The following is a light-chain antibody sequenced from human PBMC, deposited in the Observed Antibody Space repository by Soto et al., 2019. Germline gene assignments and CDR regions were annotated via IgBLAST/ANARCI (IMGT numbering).Light chain of an antibody. CDR1: VSVSTY. CDR2: VAS. CDR3: QQRSKWPIT. J-gene: IGKJ5*01. V-gene: IGKV3-11*01. Sequence: EIMLTQSPATMTLSPGERATLYCMASVSVSTYLAWYLLKPGRAPRLLIYVASKRATGIPARFSGSGSGTGFTLTICSLEPEDFAIYYCQQRSKWPITFGQGTRLE.